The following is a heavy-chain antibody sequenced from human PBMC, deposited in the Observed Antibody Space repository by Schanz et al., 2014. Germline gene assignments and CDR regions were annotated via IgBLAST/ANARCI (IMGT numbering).Heavy chain of an antibody. D-gene: IGHD3-9*01. CDR2: INPSVGNT. CDR3: AKVDRTRYYAMDV. Sequence: QVQLVQSGAEVKKPGASVKVSCEASGYTFTSYYIHWFRQAPGQGLEWMGLINPSVGNTNYAQKFQGRVTMTADKSTSTVYMEVSGLRSEDTAVYYCAKVDRTRYYAMDVWGQGTTXTVAS. V-gene: IGHV1-46*01. CDR1: GYTFTSYY. J-gene: IGHJ6*02.